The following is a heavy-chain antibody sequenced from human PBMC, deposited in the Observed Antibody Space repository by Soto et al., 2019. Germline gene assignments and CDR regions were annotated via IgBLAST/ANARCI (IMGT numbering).Heavy chain of an antibody. CDR2: GSYRGTT. V-gene: IGHV4-61*01. D-gene: IGHD1-1*01. Sequence: QVQLQESGPGLVKPSETLSLTCTVSGVSVSSGSFYWAWIRQPPGKGLEWIGFGSYRGTTNYKPCLKSRVTLSVDTSRSQISLKGSSLTAADTAVYYCARGATVTQFDYWGQGTLVTVSS. J-gene: IGHJ4*02. CDR3: ARGATVTQFDY. CDR1: GVSVSSGSFY.